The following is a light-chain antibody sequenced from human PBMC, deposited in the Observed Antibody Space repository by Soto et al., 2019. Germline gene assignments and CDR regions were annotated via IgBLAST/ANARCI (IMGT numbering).Light chain of an antibody. J-gene: IGKJ1*01. V-gene: IGKV3-20*01. CDR1: QSVSSSY. Sequence: EIVLTQSPGTLSLSPGERATLSCRASQSVSSSYLAWYQQKPGQAPRLLIYGASSRATGIPDRFSGSGSGTDFTLTISRLEPEDFAVYYCQQYGSSPPWTFGQGTKGISN. CDR2: GAS. CDR3: QQYGSSPPWT.